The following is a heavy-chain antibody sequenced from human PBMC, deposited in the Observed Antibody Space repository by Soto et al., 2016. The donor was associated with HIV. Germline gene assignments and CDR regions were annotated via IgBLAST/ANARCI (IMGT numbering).Heavy chain of an antibody. CDR1: GFTFSSYA. J-gene: IGHJ1*01. CDR2: TSSSGGTS. CDR3: ATDPYFYDSSSYPLRADYFQS. V-gene: IGHV3-23*01. D-gene: IGHD3-22*01. Sequence: VELLESGGKLVQTGGSLTLSCKVSGFTFSSYAMNWVRQVQGKGLEWVSVTSSSGGTSSYADSVEGRFIISRDNSNNKLFLQMNNLTVDDTALYYCATDPYFYDSSSYPLRADYFQSWGQGTPVTVSS.